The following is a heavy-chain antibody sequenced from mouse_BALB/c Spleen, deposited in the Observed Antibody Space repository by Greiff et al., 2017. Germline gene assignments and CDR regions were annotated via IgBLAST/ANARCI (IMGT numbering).Heavy chain of an antibody. Sequence: QVQLQQSGAELAKPGASVKMSCKASGYTFTSYWMHWVKQRPGQGLEWIGYINPSTGYTEYNQKFKDKATLTADKSSSTAYMQLSSLTSEDSAVYYCARGYYGNPAWFAYWGQGTLVTVSA. J-gene: IGHJ3*01. D-gene: IGHD2-1*01. CDR2: INPSTGYT. CDR3: ARGYYGNPAWFAY. CDR1: GYTFTSYW. V-gene: IGHV1-7*01.